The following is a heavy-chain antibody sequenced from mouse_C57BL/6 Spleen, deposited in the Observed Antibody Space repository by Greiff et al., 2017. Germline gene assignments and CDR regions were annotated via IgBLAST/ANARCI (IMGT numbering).Heavy chain of an antibody. CDR1: GYTFTSYW. J-gene: IGHJ4*01. Sequence: VQLQQPGAELVKPGASVKLSCKASGYTFTSYWMHWVKQRPGQGLEWIGMIHPNSGSTNYNEKFKSKATLTVDKSSSTAYMQLSSLTSEDSAVYYCARGGTTVVRAMDYWGQGTSVTVSS. V-gene: IGHV1-64*01. CDR2: IHPNSGST. D-gene: IGHD1-1*01. CDR3: ARGGTTVVRAMDY.